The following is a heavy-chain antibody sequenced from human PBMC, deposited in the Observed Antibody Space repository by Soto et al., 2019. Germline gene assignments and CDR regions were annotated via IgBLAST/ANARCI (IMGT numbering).Heavy chain of an antibody. D-gene: IGHD1-26*01. CDR1: GDSVSSNSAA. V-gene: IGHV6-1*01. Sequence: SKTLSLTCAISGDSVSSNSAAWNWIRQSPSRGLEWLGRTYYRSKWYNDYAVSVKSRITINPDTSKNQFSLQLNSVTPEDTAVYYCAREGGSDYYYYYGMDVWGQGTTVAVS. J-gene: IGHJ6*02. CDR2: TYYRSKWYN. CDR3: AREGGSDYYYYYGMDV.